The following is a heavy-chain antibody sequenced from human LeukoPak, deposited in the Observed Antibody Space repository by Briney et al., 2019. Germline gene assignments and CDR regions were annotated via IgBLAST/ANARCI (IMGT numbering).Heavy chain of an antibody. CDR3: ARASDYGGVGGAFDI. J-gene: IGHJ3*02. CDR1: GGSISSSSYY. V-gene: IGHV4-39*07. D-gene: IGHD4-17*01. Sequence: SETLSLTCTVSGGSISSSSYYWGWIRQPPGKGLEWIGSIYYSGSTYYNPSLKSRVTISVDTSKNQFSLKLSSVTAADTAVYYCARASDYGGVGGAFDIWGQGTMVTVSS. CDR2: IYYSGST.